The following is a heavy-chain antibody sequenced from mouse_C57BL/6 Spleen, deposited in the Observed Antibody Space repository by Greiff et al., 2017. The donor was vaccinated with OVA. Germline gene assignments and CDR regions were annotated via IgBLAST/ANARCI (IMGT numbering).Heavy chain of an antibody. J-gene: IGHJ4*01. V-gene: IGHV5-9-1*02. CDR1: GFTFSSYA. CDR3: TRDYDGYYLDY. D-gene: IGHD2-3*01. Sequence: DVQLVESGEGLVKPGGSLKLSCAASGFTFSSYAMSWVRQTPEKRLEWVAYISSGGDYIYYADTVKGRFTISRDNARNTLYLQMSSLKSEDTAMYYCTRDYDGYYLDYWGQGTSVTVSS. CDR2: ISSGGDYI.